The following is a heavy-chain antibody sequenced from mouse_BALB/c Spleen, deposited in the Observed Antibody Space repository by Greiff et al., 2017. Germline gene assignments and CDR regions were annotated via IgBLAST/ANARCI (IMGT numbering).Heavy chain of an antibody. V-gene: IGHV3-2*02. CDR2: ISYSGST. CDR1: GYSITSDYA. Sequence: EVKLLESGPGLVKPSQSLSLTCTVTGYSITSDYAWNWIRQFPGNKLEWMGYISYSGSTSYNPSLKSRISITRDTSKNQFFLQLNSVTTEDTATYYCARKDWDYAMDYGGQGTSVTGSS. J-gene: IGHJ4*01. CDR3: ARKDWDYAMDY. D-gene: IGHD4-1*01.